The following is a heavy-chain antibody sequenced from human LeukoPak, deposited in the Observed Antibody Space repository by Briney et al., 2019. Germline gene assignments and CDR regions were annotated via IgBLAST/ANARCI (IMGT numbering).Heavy chain of an antibody. Sequence: ASVKVSCKVSGYTLTELSMHWVRQAPGQGLEWMGIINPSDGSTTYAQKFQGRVTMSRDMSTSTFYMELTSLRFEDTAVYYCARTFYEQMPHFDYWGQGTLVTVSS. D-gene: IGHD3-16*01. CDR2: INPSDGST. CDR1: GYTLTELS. J-gene: IGHJ4*02. CDR3: ARTFYEQMPHFDY. V-gene: IGHV1-46*01.